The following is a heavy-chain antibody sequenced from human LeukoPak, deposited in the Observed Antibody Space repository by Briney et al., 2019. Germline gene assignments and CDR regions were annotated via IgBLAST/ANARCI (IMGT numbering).Heavy chain of an antibody. CDR2: IYYSGST. V-gene: IGHV4-59*08. Sequence: PSETLSLTCTVSGGSISSYYWSWIRQPPGKGLEWIGYIYYSGSTNYNPSLKSRVTISVDTSKNQLSLKLSSVTAADTAVYYCARHGKGSSNYYYMDVWGKGATVTVSS. CDR3: ARHGKGSSNYYYMDV. J-gene: IGHJ6*03. CDR1: GGSISSYY. D-gene: IGHD6-6*01.